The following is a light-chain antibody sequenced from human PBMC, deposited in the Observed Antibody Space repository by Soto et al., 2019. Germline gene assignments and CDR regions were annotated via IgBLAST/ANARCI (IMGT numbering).Light chain of an antibody. CDR2: DAS. Sequence: EIVLTQSPATLSLSPGERATLSCRASQSVSSYLAWYQQKPGQAPRLLIYDASNRATGIPARFSGSGSGTEFTLTISSLQSQDFAVYYCQKYNNWPPLTFGGGTKVDIK. V-gene: IGKV3-11*01. CDR1: QSVSSY. CDR3: QKYNNWPPLT. J-gene: IGKJ4*01.